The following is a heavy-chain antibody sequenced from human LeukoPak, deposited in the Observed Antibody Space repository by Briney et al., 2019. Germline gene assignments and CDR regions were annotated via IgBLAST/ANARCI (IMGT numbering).Heavy chain of an antibody. Sequence: PGGSLRLSCAVSGFTFSSCAMNWVRQAPGKGLEWVSGISGSGAGTYYADSVKGRFTISRDNSKNTLYLQMNSLRAEDTAVYYCAKMVREFYTISYYFDYWGQGTLVTVSS. V-gene: IGHV3-23*01. J-gene: IGHJ4*02. CDR2: ISGSGAGT. CDR1: GFTFSSCA. D-gene: IGHD2-8*01. CDR3: AKMVREFYTISYYFDY.